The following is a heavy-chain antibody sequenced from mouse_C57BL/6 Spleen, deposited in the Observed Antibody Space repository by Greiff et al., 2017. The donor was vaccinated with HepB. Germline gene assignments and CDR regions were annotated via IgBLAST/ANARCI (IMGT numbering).Heavy chain of an antibody. CDR1: GFSLTSYG. V-gene: IGHV2-2*01. CDR3: ARQPTRGDYAMDY. J-gene: IGHJ4*01. Sequence: VKLVESGPGLVQPSQSLSITCTVSGFSLTSYGVHWVRQSPGKGLEWLGVIWSGGSTDYNAAFISRLSISKDNSKSQVFFKMNSLQADDTAIYYCARQPTRGDYAMDYWGQGTSVTVSS. CDR2: IWSGGST.